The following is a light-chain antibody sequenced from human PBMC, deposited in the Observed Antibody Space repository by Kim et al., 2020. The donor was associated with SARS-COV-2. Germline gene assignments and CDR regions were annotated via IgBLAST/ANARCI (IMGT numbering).Light chain of an antibody. Sequence: ASVGDRITITCRASQNMNSWLAWYQQKPGTAPKLLIYAASSLQSGVPSRFSGSGSGTDFTLTISSLQPEDFATYYCQQANSFPLTFGGGTKVDIK. CDR3: QQANSFPLT. V-gene: IGKV1-12*01. J-gene: IGKJ4*01. CDR1: QNMNSW. CDR2: AAS.